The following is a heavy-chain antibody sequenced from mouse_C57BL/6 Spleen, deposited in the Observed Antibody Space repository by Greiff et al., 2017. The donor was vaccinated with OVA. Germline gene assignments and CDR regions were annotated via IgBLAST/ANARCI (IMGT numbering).Heavy chain of an antibody. CDR3: AREYYGSSSYYAMDY. CDR1: GYTFTSYW. Sequence: QVQLKESGAELAKPGASVKLSCKASGYTFTSYWMHWVKQRPGQGLEWIGYINPSSGYTKYNQKFKDKATLTADTSSSTAYMQLSSLTSEDSAVYYCAREYYGSSSYYAMDYWGQGTSVTVSS. J-gene: IGHJ4*01. D-gene: IGHD1-1*01. CDR2: INPSSGYT. V-gene: IGHV1-7*01.